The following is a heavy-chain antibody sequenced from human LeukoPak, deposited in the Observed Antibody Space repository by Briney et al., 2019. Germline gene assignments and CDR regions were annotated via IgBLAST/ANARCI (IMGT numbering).Heavy chain of an antibody. D-gene: IGHD3-16*01. V-gene: IGHV3-15*01. CDR1: GFIFSKAW. CDR3: TSALNLVLGELLGY. Sequence: PGGSLRLSCAASGFIFSKAWMAWVRQAPGKGLEWVGHIKPKTDDGTTDYAALVKGRFTISRDDSKSTLYLQMNSLNTEDTAVYFCTSALNLVLGELLGYWGQGTLVTVSS. CDR2: IKPKTDDGTT. J-gene: IGHJ4*02.